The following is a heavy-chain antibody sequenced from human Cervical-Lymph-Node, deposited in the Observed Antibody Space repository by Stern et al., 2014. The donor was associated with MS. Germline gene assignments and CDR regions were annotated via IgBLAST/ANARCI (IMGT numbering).Heavy chain of an antibody. V-gene: IGHV1-46*01. CDR3: AREVAGHRLGMMDV. CDR2: INPSGGTT. Sequence: QLVQSGAEVKKPGASVKVSCKASGYTFTSYYLHWVRQAPGQGLEWMGIINPSGGTTSHAQKFQGRVTMTRDTSTSTVYMELSSLRSEDTAVYYCAREVAGHRLGMMDVWGQGTTVTVS. J-gene: IGHJ6*02. D-gene: IGHD6-19*01. CDR1: GYTFTSYY.